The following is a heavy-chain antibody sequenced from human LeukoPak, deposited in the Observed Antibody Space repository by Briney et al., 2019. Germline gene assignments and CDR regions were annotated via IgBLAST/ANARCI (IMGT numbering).Heavy chain of an antibody. Sequence: GGSLRLSCAASGFPFSTFGMHWVRQAPGKGLEWVAVIWNDGSKTYYADSAKGRFIISRDNSNNTLHLQVNSLRAEDTAVYYCGKWDTPYSGRYLHYWGQGTLVTVSS. CDR1: GFPFSTFG. V-gene: IGHV3-33*06. D-gene: IGHD1-26*01. J-gene: IGHJ4*02. CDR3: GKWDTPYSGRYLHY. CDR2: IWNDGSKT.